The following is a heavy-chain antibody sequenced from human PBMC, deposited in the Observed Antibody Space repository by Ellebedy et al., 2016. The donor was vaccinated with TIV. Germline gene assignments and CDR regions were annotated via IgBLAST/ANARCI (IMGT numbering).Heavy chain of an antibody. V-gene: IGHV3-15*01. CDR2: IKSKTDGGTT. J-gene: IGHJ4*02. CDR1: GLTFSNFW. Sequence: PGGSLRLSCAVSGLTFSNFWMAWVRQAPGKGLEWVGRIKSKTDGGTTDYAAPVKGRFTNSRDDSKNTLYLQMNSLKTEDTAVYYCTTANPLAYCGGDCSEPLDYWGQGTLVTVSS. D-gene: IGHD2-21*02. CDR3: TTANPLAYCGGDCSEPLDY.